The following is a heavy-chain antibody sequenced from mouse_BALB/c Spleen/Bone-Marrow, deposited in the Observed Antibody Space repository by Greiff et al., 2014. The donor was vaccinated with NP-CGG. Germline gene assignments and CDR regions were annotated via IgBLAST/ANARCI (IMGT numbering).Heavy chain of an antibody. CDR3: ARRDNAPFAY. Sequence: VHLVESGPQLVRPGASVKISCKASSYSFTSYWMHWVKQRPGQGLEWIGMFDPSDSETKLNQKFKDKATLTVDKSSSTAYLQLSSPTSEDSAVYYCARRDNAPFAYWGQGTLVTVSA. CDR1: SYSFTSYW. V-gene: IGHV1S126*01. CDR2: FDPSDSET. J-gene: IGHJ3*01. D-gene: IGHD1-3*01.